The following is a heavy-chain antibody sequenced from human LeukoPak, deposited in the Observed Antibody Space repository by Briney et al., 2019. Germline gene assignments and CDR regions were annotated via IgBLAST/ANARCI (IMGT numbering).Heavy chain of an antibody. CDR3: AREGDYYGSGSSNWFDP. CDR1: GGSISSYY. Sequence: SETLSLTCTVSGGSISSYYSSWIRQPAGKGLEWIGRIYTSGSTNYNPSLKSRVTMSVDTSKNQFSLKLSSVTAADTAVYYCAREGDYYGSGSSNWFDPWGQGTLVTVSS. J-gene: IGHJ5*02. V-gene: IGHV4-4*07. D-gene: IGHD3-10*01. CDR2: IYTSGST.